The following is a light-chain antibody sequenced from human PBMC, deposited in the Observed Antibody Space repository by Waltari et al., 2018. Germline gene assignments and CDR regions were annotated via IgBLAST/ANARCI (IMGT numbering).Light chain of an antibody. CDR2: GAS. CDR1: QSVSRS. Sequence: EIVLTQSPGTLSLSPGERATLSCRASQSVSRSLAWYQQKPGQAPRLLIYGASSRATGVPDRFSVSGSVTDFRLTIRRLEPEDFAVYYCQHYVRLPVTFGQGTKVEIK. J-gene: IGKJ1*01. V-gene: IGKV3-20*01. CDR3: QHYVRLPVT.